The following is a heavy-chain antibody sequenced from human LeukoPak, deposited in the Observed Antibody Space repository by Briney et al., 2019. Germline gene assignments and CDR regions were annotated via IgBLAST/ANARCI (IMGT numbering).Heavy chain of an antibody. J-gene: IGHJ4*02. V-gene: IGHV3-74*01. CDR3: ASAHDYGDPVDY. CDR1: GFTFSSYW. D-gene: IGHD4-17*01. Sequence: GGSLRLSCAASGFTFSSYWMHWVRQAPGKGLVWVSRINTDGSSTSYADSVKGRFTISRDNAKNTLYLQMNSLRAEDTAVYYCASAHDYGDPVDYWGQGTLVTVSS. CDR2: INTDGSST.